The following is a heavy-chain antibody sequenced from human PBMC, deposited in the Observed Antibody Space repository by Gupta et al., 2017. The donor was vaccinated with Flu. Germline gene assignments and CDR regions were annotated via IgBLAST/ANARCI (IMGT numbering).Heavy chain of an antibody. CDR3: ARGPHKDRCSSANCGSYNYGLDV. V-gene: IGHV4-34*01. CDR1: GGSFSDYY. CDR2: INHRRGRI. D-gene: IGHD2-15*01. Sequence: QVQLQQWGAGLLKPSETLALTCAVYGGSFSDYYWTWIRQPPGKGLEWIGEINHRRGRINYNPSLRSRLTISVDTSKKQFSLRVTSPTAADTAVYYCARGPHKDRCSSANCGSYNYGLDVWGQGTTVTVSS. J-gene: IGHJ6*02.